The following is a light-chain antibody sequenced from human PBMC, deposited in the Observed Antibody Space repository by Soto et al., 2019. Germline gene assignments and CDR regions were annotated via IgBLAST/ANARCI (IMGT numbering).Light chain of an antibody. CDR3: QQYNDYSWP. Sequence: DIQMTQSPSTLSASVGDRVTITCRASQYISSWLAWYQQKRGQAPKLLMYTESFLESGVASRFSGRGSGTEFTLTIIFLQPPDFATYYCQQYNDYSWPFGRGTKVEI. CDR1: QYISSW. V-gene: IGKV1-5*03. J-gene: IGKJ1*01. CDR2: TES.